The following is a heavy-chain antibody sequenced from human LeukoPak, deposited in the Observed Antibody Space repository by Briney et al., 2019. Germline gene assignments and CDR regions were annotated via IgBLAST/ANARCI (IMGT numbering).Heavy chain of an antibody. V-gene: IGHV1-24*01. D-gene: IGHD1-26*01. CDR1: GYTLTELS. CDR3: ATLVGATPGWFDP. J-gene: IGHJ5*02. Sequence: GASVKVSCKVSGYTLTELSMHWVRQAPGKGLQWMGGFDPEDGETIYAQKFQGRVTMTEDTSTDTAYMELSSLRSEDTAVYYCATLVGATPGWFDPWGQGTLVTVSS. CDR2: FDPEDGET.